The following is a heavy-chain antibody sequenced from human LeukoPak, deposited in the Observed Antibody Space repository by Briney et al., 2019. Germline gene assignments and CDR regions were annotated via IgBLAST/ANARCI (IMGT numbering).Heavy chain of an antibody. CDR1: GGPFSGYY. CDR2: INQGGTT. CDR3: ARGRLFSGYRGNVGHEDFDY. D-gene: IGHD5-12*01. Sequence: PSETLSLTCTVYGGPFSGYYWTWIRQPPGKGLEWIGEINQGGTTNYNPSLRSRVTILIDTSRNQFSLRLSSVTAADTAVYYCARGRLFSGYRGNVGHEDFDYWGQGSLVTVSS. V-gene: IGHV4-34*01. J-gene: IGHJ4*02.